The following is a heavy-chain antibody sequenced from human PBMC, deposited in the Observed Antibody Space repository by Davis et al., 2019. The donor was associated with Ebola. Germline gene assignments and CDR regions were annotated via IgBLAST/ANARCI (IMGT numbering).Heavy chain of an antibody. D-gene: IGHD6-19*01. V-gene: IGHV3-48*03. CDR1: GFTFSSYE. CDR2: ISSSGSTI. Sequence: GGSLRLSCAASGFTFSSYEMNWVRQAPGKGLEWVSYISSSGSTIYYADSVKGRFTISRDNAKNSLYLQMNSLRAEDTAVYYCARALRRGSSGWYGGYYYYGMDVWGQGTTVTVSS. J-gene: IGHJ6*02. CDR3: ARALRRGSSGWYGGYYYYGMDV.